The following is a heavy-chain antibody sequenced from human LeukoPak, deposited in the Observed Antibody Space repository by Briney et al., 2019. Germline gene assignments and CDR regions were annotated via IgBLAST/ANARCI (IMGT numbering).Heavy chain of an antibody. D-gene: IGHD2-2*01. CDR2: IYTSVNT. CDR1: GCSISNYS. J-gene: IGHJ4*02. Sequence: PSQTLSLTCTASGCSISNYSWSWIRQPAGKGLEWIGLIYTSVNTKYNPSLTSVLTRSIDTTKSYFSLDLPSVTAADKAVYYCARLGIGVVPSAMLGDYYFDYWGQGTLVTVSS. CDR3: ARLGIGVVPSAMLGDYYFDY. V-gene: IGHV4-4*07.